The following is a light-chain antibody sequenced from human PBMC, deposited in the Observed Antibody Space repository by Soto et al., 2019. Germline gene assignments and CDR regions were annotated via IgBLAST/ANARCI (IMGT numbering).Light chain of an antibody. Sequence: EIVLTQSPATLSLSPGERATLSCRASQSVSSYLVWYQQKPGLAPRLLIYDASNRATGIPARFSGSGSGTDFTLTISSLEPEDFAVYYCQQRSNWPLTFGGGTKVEIK. J-gene: IGKJ4*01. V-gene: IGKV3-11*01. CDR2: DAS. CDR1: QSVSSY. CDR3: QQRSNWPLT.